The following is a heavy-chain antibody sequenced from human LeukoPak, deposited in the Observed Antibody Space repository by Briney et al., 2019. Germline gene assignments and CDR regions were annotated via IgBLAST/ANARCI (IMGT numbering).Heavy chain of an antibody. V-gene: IGHV4-34*01. CDR3: ATRAMGNWNDGGYYFDY. CDR1: GGSFSGYY. Sequence: ASETLSLTCAVYGGSFSGYYWSWIRQPPGKGLEWIGEINHSGSTNYNPSLKSRVTISVDTSKNQFSLKLSSVTAADTAVYYCATRAMGNWNDGGYYFDYWGQGTLVTVSS. J-gene: IGHJ4*02. CDR2: INHSGST. D-gene: IGHD1-1*01.